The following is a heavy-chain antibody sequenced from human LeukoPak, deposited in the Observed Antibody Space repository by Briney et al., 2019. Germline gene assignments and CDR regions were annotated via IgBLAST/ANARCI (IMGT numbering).Heavy chain of an antibody. V-gene: IGHV4-39*01. CDR3: ASGIQIWLAFDY. D-gene: IGHD5-18*01. CDR1: GGSISSSTYY. CDR2: FFYSGST. J-gene: IGHJ4*02. Sequence: PSETLSLTCSVSGGSISSSTYYWGWIRQPPGKGLEWIGSFFYSGSTYYNPSLKSRVTISVDTSKNQFSLKLSSVTAADTAVYYCASGIQIWLAFDYWGQGTLVTVSS.